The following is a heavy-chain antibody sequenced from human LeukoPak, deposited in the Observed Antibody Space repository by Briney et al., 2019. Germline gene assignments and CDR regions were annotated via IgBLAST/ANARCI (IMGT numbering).Heavy chain of an antibody. CDR3: ARVEYQLLYNVHDY. CDR2: ISAYNGNT. J-gene: IGHJ4*02. Sequence: VASVKVSCKASGYTFTSYGISWVRQAPGQGLEWMGWISAYNGNTNYAQKLQGRVTMTTDTSTSTAYMELRSLRSDDTAVYYCARVEYQLLYNVHDYWGRGTLVTVSS. V-gene: IGHV1-18*01. CDR1: GYTFTSYG. D-gene: IGHD2-2*02.